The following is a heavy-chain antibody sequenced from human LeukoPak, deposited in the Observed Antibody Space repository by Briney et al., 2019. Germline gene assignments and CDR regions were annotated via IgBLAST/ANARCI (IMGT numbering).Heavy chain of an antibody. D-gene: IGHD2-15*01. V-gene: IGHV1-46*01. CDR2: INPSGGST. Sequence: ASVKVSCKASGYTFTSYYMHWVRQAPGQGLEWMGIINPSGGSTSYAQKFQGRVTMTRDTSTSTVYMGLSSLRSEDTAVYYCARGGGIVVAAAATGPEFDPWGQGTLVTVSS. J-gene: IGHJ5*02. CDR3: ARGGGIVVAAAATGPEFDP. CDR1: GYTFTSYY.